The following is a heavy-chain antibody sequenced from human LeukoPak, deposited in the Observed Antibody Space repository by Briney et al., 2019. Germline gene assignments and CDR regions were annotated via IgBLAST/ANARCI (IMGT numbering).Heavy chain of an antibody. CDR3: AREEWGHYDFWSGYYTGNNWFDP. Sequence: ASVKVSCKASGYTFTRYGISWVRQAPGQGLEWMGWISAYNGNTNYAQKLQGRVTMTTDTSTSTAYMELRSLRSDDTAVYYCAREEWGHYDFWSGYYTGNNWFDPWGQGTLVTVSS. CDR2: ISAYNGNT. J-gene: IGHJ5*02. CDR1: GYTFTRYG. V-gene: IGHV1-18*01. D-gene: IGHD3-3*01.